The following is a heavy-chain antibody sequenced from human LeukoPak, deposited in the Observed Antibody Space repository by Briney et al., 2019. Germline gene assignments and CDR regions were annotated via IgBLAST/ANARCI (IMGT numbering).Heavy chain of an antibody. J-gene: IGHJ4*02. Sequence: GGSLRLSCAASGFTFSSYGMHWVRQAPGKGLEWVAVISYDGSNKYYADSVKGRFTISRDNSKNTLYLQMNSLRAEDTAVYYCARGTPYWDYWGQGTLVTVSS. D-gene: IGHD1/OR15-1a*01. CDR3: ARGTPYWDY. CDR1: GFTFSSYG. CDR2: ISYDGSNK. V-gene: IGHV3-30*03.